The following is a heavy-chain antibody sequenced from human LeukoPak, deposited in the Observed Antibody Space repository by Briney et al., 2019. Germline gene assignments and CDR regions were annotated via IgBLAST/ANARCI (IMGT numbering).Heavy chain of an antibody. Sequence: PGGSLRLSCAASGFTFSSYSMQWVRQTPGKGLEWVGIMSNSGENTFYGEAVKGRFTISRDNSQNTLYLQMNRLRPEDTAVYYCAKGGASVTRYVDYWGQGTLVTVSS. D-gene: IGHD4-17*01. J-gene: IGHJ4*02. CDR3: AKGGASVTRYVDY. CDR1: GFTFSSYS. CDR2: MSNSGENT. V-gene: IGHV3-30*18.